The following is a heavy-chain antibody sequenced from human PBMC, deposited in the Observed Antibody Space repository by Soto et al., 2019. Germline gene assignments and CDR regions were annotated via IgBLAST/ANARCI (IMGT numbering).Heavy chain of an antibody. D-gene: IGHD3-10*01. CDR3: ARLKVRGRGHYYFDY. J-gene: IGHJ4*02. V-gene: IGHV4-39*01. CDR1: GGSISSSSYY. CDR2: IYYSGST. Sequence: SETLSLTCTVSGGSISSSSYYWGWIRQPPGKGLEWIGSIYYSGSTYYNPSLKSRVTISVDTSKNQFSLKLSSVTAADTAVYYCARLKVRGRGHYYFDYWGQGTLDTVSS.